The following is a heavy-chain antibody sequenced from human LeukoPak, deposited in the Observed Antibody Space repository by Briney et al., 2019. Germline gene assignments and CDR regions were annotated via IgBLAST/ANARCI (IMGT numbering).Heavy chain of an antibody. CDR2: INSDGTST. CDR1: GFTFCSYW. CDR3: TRGPPIDAFDI. Sequence: PGGSLRLSCAASGFTFCSYWMHWVRQIPGKGLVWVSRINSDGTSTTYADSVKGRFTISRDNAKNTLYLQMNSLRVEDTAVYYCTRGPPIDAFDIWGQGTMVTVSS. V-gene: IGHV3-74*01. J-gene: IGHJ3*02.